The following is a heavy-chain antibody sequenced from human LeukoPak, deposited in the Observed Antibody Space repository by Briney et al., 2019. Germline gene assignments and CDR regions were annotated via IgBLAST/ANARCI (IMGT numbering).Heavy chain of an antibody. J-gene: IGHJ6*02. V-gene: IGHV4-4*07. D-gene: IGHD6-13*01. Sequence: SETLSLTCTVSGGPISSYYWSWIRQPAGKGLEWIGRIYTSGSTNYNPSLKSRVTMSVDTSKNQFSLKLSSVTAADTAVYYCARDRAAKARVGGMDVWGQGTTVIVSS. CDR1: GGPISSYY. CDR2: IYTSGST. CDR3: ARDRAAKARVGGMDV.